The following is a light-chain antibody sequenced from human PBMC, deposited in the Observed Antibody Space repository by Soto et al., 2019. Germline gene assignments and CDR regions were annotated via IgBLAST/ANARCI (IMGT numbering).Light chain of an antibody. J-gene: IGLJ2*01. CDR1: SSDVGGYDQ. CDR2: AVT. V-gene: IGLV2-14*01. Sequence: QSALTQPASVSGSPGQSIAISCTGTSSDVGGYDQVSWYQQHPGKAPKLMIYAVTTRPSGVSNRFSGSKSGNTASLTISGLQAEDEADYYCSSYTGSGTFFGRGTKVTVL. CDR3: SSYTGSGTF.